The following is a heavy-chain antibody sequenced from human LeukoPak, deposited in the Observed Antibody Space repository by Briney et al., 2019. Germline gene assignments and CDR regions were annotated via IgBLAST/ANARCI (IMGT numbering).Heavy chain of an antibody. CDR3: ASGMLSYDFWSGYYYGMDV. Sequence: PGGSLRLSCAASGFTFSSYAMSWVRQAPGKGLEWVSYISNSGSTIYYADSVKGRFTISRDNAKNSLYLQMNSLRAEDTAVYYCASGMLSYDFWSGYYYGMDVWGQGTTVTVSS. CDR2: ISNSGSTI. CDR1: GFTFSSYA. D-gene: IGHD3-3*01. V-gene: IGHV3-48*04. J-gene: IGHJ6*02.